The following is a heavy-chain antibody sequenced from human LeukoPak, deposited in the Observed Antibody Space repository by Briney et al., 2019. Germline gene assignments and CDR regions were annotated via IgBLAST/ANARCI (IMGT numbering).Heavy chain of an antibody. CDR2: INHSGST. V-gene: IGHV4-34*01. J-gene: IGHJ4*02. Sequence: PSETLSLTCAVYGGSFSGYYWSWIRQPPGKGLEWIGEINHSGSTNYNPSLKSRVTISVDTSKNQFSLKLSSVTAADTAVYYCARSKSSSWSPFDYWGQGTLVTVSS. CDR3: ARSKSSSWSPFDY. D-gene: IGHD6-13*01. CDR1: GGSFSGYY.